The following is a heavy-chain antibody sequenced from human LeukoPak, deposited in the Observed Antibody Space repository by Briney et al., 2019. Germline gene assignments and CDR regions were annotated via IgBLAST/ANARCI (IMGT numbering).Heavy chain of an antibody. CDR2: IYSSGST. Sequence: SETLSLTCTVSGGSINNYYWSWVRQPTGKGLEWIGRIYSSGSTNYNPSLKSRVTMPVDTSNNQFSLKLNSVTAADTAVYYCARAVLGLYFFGCWGQGTLVTVSS. CDR3: ARAVLGLYFFGC. D-gene: IGHD2-8*02. J-gene: IGHJ4*02. V-gene: IGHV4-4*07. CDR1: GGSINNYY.